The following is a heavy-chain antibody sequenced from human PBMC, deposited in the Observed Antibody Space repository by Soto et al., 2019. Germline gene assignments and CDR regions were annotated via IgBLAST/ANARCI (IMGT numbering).Heavy chain of an antibody. D-gene: IGHD3-10*01. CDR1: GFTFSSYA. J-gene: IGHJ4*02. V-gene: IGHV3-23*01. CDR3: AKEAEQGWFGELRTPEHDDY. Sequence: EVQLLESGGGLVQPGGSLRLSCAASGFTFSSYAMSWVRQAPGKGLEWVSAFSGSGGSTYYADSVKGRFTISRDNSKNTLYLQMNSLRAEDTAVYYCAKEAEQGWFGELRTPEHDDYWGQGTLVTVSS. CDR2: FSGSGGST.